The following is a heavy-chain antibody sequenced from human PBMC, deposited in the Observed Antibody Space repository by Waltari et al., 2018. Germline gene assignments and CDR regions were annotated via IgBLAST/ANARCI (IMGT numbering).Heavy chain of an antibody. D-gene: IGHD6-19*01. CDR2: INRDGSST. CDR3: ARERIGGWPRLDY. J-gene: IGHJ4*02. CDR1: GFTFSSYW. V-gene: IGHV3-74*01. Sequence: EVQLVESGGGLVQPGGSLRLSCAAPGFTFSSYWMHWVRQAPGKGLVGVSRINRDGSSTSYADSVKGRFTSSRDNAKNTLYLQMNSRRAEDTAVYYCARERIGGWPRLDYWGQGTLVTVSS.